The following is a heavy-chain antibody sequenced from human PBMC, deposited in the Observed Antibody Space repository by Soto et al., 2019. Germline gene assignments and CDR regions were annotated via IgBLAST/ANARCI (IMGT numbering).Heavy chain of an antibody. CDR1: GDSINSYY. D-gene: IGHD2-8*01. Sequence: QVQLQESGPGLVKPSETLSLTCTVSGDSINSYYWSWIQQPPGKGLEWIGYVYYSGSTNYNPSLRSRLTMSVDTSKNQFSLKLSSVTAADTAVYYCARGGDGHTTSFFDYWGRGTLVTVSS. CDR3: ARGGDGHTTSFFDY. V-gene: IGHV4-59*01. CDR2: VYYSGST. J-gene: IGHJ4*02.